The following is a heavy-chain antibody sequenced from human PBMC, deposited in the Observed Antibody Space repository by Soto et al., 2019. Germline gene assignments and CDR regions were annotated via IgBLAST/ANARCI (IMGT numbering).Heavy chain of an antibody. D-gene: IGHD2-2*02. CDR3: VRLRYCSSTSCHRFDP. V-gene: IGHV4-31*03. J-gene: IGHJ5*02. CDR2: IYYSGST. Sequence: PSETLSLTCTVSGGSISSSGYYWSWIRQHPGKGLEWIGHIYYSGSTYYNPSLKSRVTISVDTSKNQFSPKLSSVTAADTAVYYCVRLRYCSSTSCHRFDPWGQGTLVTVSS. CDR1: GGSISSSGYY.